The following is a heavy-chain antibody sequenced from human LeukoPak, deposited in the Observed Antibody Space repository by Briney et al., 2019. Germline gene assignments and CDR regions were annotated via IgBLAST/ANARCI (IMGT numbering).Heavy chain of an antibody. Sequence: PGGSLRLSCVASGFTFSRYWMHWVRQAPGKGLVWVSRINSDGSSITYADSVKGRFTISRDNAKNTLYLQMTSLRVDDTAVYYCGRGSGVADDCGQGALVTVSS. J-gene: IGHJ4*02. CDR2: INSDGSSI. CDR1: GFTFSRYW. D-gene: IGHD7-27*01. V-gene: IGHV3-74*03. CDR3: GRGSGVADD.